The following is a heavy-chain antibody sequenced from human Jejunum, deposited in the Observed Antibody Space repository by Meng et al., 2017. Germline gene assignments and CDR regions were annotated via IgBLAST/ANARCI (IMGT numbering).Heavy chain of an antibody. CDR2: IYTDGST. D-gene: IGHD3-10*01. CDR3: ARGPYYYRSGSYGPLRYFDL. J-gene: IGHJ2*01. V-gene: IGHV3-66*02. CDR1: GFTVSNNY. Sequence: GESLKISCAASGFTVSNNYMSWVRQAPGKGLECVSVIYTDGSTYFADSVKGRCSMSRDNSRNTLYFQMNSLRAEDTAVYYCARGPYYYRSGSYGPLRYFDLWGRGTLVTVSS.